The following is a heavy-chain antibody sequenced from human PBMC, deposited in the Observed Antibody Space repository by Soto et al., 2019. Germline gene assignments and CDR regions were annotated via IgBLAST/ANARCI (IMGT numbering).Heavy chain of an antibody. V-gene: IGHV3-30*04. CDR1: GFTFSFYA. CDR2: ISYNGRNK. D-gene: IGHD1-1*01. J-gene: IGHJ4*02. CDR3: GRKAKIGERSQFYFGS. Sequence: GGSLRLSCAACGFTFSFYAMHWVRQAPGKGLEWVAVISYNGRNKHYVDSVKGRFTISRDNSQDTLYLQMDSMRPDDTAVYYCGRKAKIGERSQFYFGSWGQGTLVTVSS.